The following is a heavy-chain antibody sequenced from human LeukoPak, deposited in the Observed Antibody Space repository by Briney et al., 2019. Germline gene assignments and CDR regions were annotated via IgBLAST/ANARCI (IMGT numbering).Heavy chain of an antibody. V-gene: IGHV3-30*04. Sequence: GGSLRLSCAASGFTFSVFAIHWVRQAPGKGLEWVAVISSDGSIEYYADSVKGRFTISRDNAKNSLYLQMNSLRAEDTAVYYCARIPNYCSGGSCYPPPFDYWGQGTLVTVSS. CDR3: ARIPNYCSGGSCYPPPFDY. D-gene: IGHD2-15*01. CDR2: ISSDGSIE. CDR1: GFTFSVFA. J-gene: IGHJ4*02.